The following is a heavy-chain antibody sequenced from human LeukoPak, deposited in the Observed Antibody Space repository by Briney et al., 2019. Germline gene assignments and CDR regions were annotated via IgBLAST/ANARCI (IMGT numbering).Heavy chain of an antibody. CDR3: ARELSSSSRLLDS. V-gene: IGHV1-46*01. Sequence: ASVKVSCKASGYTFSSYYMHWVRQAPGQGLEWMGIINPSVGSTSHAQKFRGRVTMTRDMSTSTVYMELSSLRSEDTAVYYCARELSSSSRLLDSWGQGTLVTVSS. CDR1: GYTFSSYY. D-gene: IGHD6-6*01. CDR2: INPSVGST. J-gene: IGHJ4*02.